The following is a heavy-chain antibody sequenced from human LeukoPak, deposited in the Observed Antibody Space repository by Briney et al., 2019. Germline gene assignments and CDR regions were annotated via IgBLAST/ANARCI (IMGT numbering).Heavy chain of an antibody. CDR1: GFTFGAYA. CDR2: ISYDGNNE. D-gene: IGHD6-13*01. Sequence: GGSLRLSCAASGFTFGAYAMHWVRQSPGKGLEWVALISYDGNNEWYADSVKGRFTVSRDNSKNTLYLQMNSLRAEDTAVYYCARGIAAAGTVDYWGQGTLVTVSS. CDR3: ARGIAAAGTVDY. J-gene: IGHJ4*02. V-gene: IGHV3-30*14.